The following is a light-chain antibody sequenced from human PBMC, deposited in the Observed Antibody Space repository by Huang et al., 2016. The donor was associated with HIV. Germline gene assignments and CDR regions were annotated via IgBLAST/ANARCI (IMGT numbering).Light chain of an antibody. CDR2: QAS. CDR1: QSISSW. J-gene: IGKJ4*01. CDR3: QQYNSYRLT. Sequence: DIQMTQSPSTLSASVGDRVTITCRASQSISSWLAWYQQKPGKAPKLLIHQASSLESGVPSRFSGSGSGTEFTLTISSLQPDDFATYYCQQYNSYRLTFGGGTKVEIK. V-gene: IGKV1-5*03.